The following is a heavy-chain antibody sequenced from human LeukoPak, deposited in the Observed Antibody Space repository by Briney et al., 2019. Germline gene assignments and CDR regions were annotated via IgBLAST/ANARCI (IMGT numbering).Heavy chain of an antibody. D-gene: IGHD3-22*01. CDR2: INPNSGGT. J-gene: IGHJ4*02. CDR3: TKNYYDSGDYYYFDY. V-gene: IGHV1-2*02. Sequence: GASAKVSCKASGYTFTGYYMHWVRQAPGQGLEWMGWINPNSGGTYYAQKFQGRVTMTRDTSISTAYMELSRLRSDDTAVYYCTKNYYDSGDYYYFDYWGQGTLVTVSS. CDR1: GYTFTGYY.